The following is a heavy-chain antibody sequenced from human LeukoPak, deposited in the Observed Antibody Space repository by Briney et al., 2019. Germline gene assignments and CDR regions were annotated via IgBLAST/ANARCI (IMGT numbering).Heavy chain of an antibody. J-gene: IGHJ6*03. D-gene: IGHD3-10*01. CDR3: ARDHHHRLWVDYYYYIDV. CDR2: IKQDGSDK. Sequence: GTLTLSCEASGFMFAGYGMGWLRQAPGKGLEWVANIKQDGSDKYYVDSVKGRFTISRDNAKNSLYLQMNSLRAEDTAVYYCARDHHHRLWVDYYYYIDVWGKGTTVTISS. CDR1: GFMFAGYG. V-gene: IGHV3-7*01.